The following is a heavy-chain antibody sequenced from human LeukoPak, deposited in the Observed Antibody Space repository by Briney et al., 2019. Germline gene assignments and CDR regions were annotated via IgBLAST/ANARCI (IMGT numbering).Heavy chain of an antibody. CDR3: ARHPGYYYGMDA. J-gene: IGHJ6*02. CDR2: IYYSGST. Sequence: SETLSLTCTVSGGSISSYYWSWIRQPPGRGLEWIGYIYYSGSTNYNPSLKSRVTISVDTSKNQFSLKLSSVTAADTAVYYCARHPGYYYGMDAWGQGTTVTVSS. V-gene: IGHV4-59*08. CDR1: GGSISSYY.